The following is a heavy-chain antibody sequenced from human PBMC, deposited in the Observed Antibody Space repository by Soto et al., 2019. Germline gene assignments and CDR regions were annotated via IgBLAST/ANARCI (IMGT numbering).Heavy chain of an antibody. Sequence: QVQLVQSGAEVKKPGSSVKVSCKASGGTFSSYAISWVRQAPGQGLEWMGGIIPIFGTANYAQKFQGRVTITADESTSTAYTELSSLRSEDTAVYYCARGRGDGYFLHFDYWGQGTLVTVSS. J-gene: IGHJ4*02. V-gene: IGHV1-69*01. CDR1: GGTFSSYA. CDR2: IIPIFGTA. CDR3: ARGRGDGYFLHFDY. D-gene: IGHD2-21*02.